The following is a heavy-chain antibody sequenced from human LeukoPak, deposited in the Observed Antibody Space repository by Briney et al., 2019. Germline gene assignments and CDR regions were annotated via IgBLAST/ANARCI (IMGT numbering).Heavy chain of an antibody. D-gene: IGHD3-16*01. Sequence: PGESLRLSCAASAFTFSNYAMTWVRQGPGKGLEWVSGVSGSGVSTYYADSVKGRFTISRDNSKNTLYLQMNSLRAEDTAVYYCAKSMGELSPDDAFDIWGQGTMVTVSS. V-gene: IGHV3-23*01. CDR1: AFTFSNYA. CDR3: AKSMGELSPDDAFDI. CDR2: VSGSGVST. J-gene: IGHJ3*02.